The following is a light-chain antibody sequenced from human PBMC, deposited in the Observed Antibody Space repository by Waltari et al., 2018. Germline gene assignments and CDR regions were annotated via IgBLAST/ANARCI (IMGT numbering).Light chain of an antibody. CDR3: QQSYSTPRT. Sequence: IQMTQSPPSLSASVGDTVTITCRASQSLNTYLNWYQQKPGKAPKLLIYDVSSLQSGVPSRFSGIGSGTDFTLTISSLQPEDFATYYCQQSYSTPRTFGHGTKVEI. J-gene: IGKJ1*01. CDR2: DVS. V-gene: IGKV1-39*01. CDR1: QSLNTY.